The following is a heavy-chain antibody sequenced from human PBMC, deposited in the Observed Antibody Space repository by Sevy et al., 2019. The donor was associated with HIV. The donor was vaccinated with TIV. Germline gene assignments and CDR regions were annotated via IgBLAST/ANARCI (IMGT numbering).Heavy chain of an antibody. CDR3: AKDLYRGPTDLSYFDY. CDR1: GFTFDDYT. Sequence: GGSLRLSCAASGFTFDDYTMHWVRQAPGKGLEWVSLISWDGGSTYYADSVKGRFTISRDNSKNSLYLQMNSLRTEDTALYYCAKDLYRGPTDLSYFDYWGQGTLVTVSS. J-gene: IGHJ4*02. D-gene: IGHD5-12*01. V-gene: IGHV3-43*01. CDR2: ISWDGGST.